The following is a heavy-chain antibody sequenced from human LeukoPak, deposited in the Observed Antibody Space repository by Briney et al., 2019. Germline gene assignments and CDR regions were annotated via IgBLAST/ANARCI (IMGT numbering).Heavy chain of an antibody. D-gene: IGHD6-13*01. Sequence: PGGSLRLSCAASGFTFSDYYMSWIRQAPGKGLEWVSYISSSGSTIYYADSVKGRFTISRDNAKNSLYLQMNSLRAEDTAVYYCARGLDHQSAAPPYFDYWGQGTLVTVSS. CDR1: GFTFSDYY. CDR3: ARGLDHQSAAPPYFDY. CDR2: ISSSGSTI. J-gene: IGHJ4*02. V-gene: IGHV3-11*01.